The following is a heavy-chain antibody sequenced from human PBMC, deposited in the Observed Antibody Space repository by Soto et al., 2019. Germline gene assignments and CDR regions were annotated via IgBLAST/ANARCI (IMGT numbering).Heavy chain of an antibody. CDR2: IYYSGST. CDR3: ARDKARRQYFDY. CDR1: GGSISSGGYY. Sequence: PSETLSLTCTVSGGSISSGGYYWSWIRQHPGKGLEWIGYIYYSGSTYYNPSLKSRVTISVDTSKNQFSLKLSSVTAADTAVYYRARDKARRQYFDYWGQGTLVTVSS. V-gene: IGHV4-31*03. J-gene: IGHJ4*02.